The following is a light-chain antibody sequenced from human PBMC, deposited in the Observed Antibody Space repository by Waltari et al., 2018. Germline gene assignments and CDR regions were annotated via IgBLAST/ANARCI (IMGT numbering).Light chain of an antibody. CDR2: AAS. CDR3: QQFNNYPLT. V-gene: IGKV1-39*01. J-gene: IGKJ4*01. CDR1: QSISSY. Sequence: DIQMTQSPSSLSASVGDRVTITCRASQSISSYLNWYQQKPGNAPKLLIYAASSLQSGVPSRFSGSGSGTDFTLTISSLQPEDFATYYCQQFNNYPLTFGGGTKVEIK.